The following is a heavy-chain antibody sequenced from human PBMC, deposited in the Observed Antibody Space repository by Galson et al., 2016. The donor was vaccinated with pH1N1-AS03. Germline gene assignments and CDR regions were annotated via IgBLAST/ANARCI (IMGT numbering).Heavy chain of an antibody. D-gene: IGHD7-27*01. CDR1: GFTFSTYW. CDR3: VRDYWGAGI. J-gene: IGHJ4*02. CDR2: ITSEGSTK. V-gene: IGHV3-74*01. Sequence: SLRLSCAAPGFTFSTYWMHWARQVPGKGLVWVSCITSEGSTKFDAESVKGRFTIPRDNAKTTLYLQMNNMTDDYTAFYYCVRDYWGAGIWGQGTLVTVSS.